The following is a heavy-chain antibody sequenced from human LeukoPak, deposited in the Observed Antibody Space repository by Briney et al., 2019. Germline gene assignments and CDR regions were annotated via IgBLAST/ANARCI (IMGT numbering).Heavy chain of an antibody. CDR3: AKNRGTYFY. V-gene: IGHV3-23*01. CDR1: GFTFSDHG. Sequence: PGGSLRLSCAASGFTFSDHGMTWVRQAAGKGLEWVSTISDTGGSIYYADSVKGRFTITRDNSENTVYLQMDSLRADDTALYYCAKNRGTYFYWGQGTRVTVSS. J-gene: IGHJ4*02. D-gene: IGHD1-26*01. CDR2: ISDTGGSI.